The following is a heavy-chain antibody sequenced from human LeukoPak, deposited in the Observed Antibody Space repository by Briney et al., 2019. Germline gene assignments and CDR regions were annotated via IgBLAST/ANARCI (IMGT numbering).Heavy chain of an antibody. V-gene: IGHV1-2*04. J-gene: IGHJ5*02. CDR3: ARQMRYCSSTSCYGNWFDP. CDR1: GYTFTGYY. D-gene: IGHD2-2*01. CDR2: INPNSGGT. Sequence: ASVKVSCKASGYTFTGYYMHWVRQAPGQGLEWMGWINPNSGGTNYAQKFQGWVTVTRDTSISTAYMELSRLRSDDTAVYYCARQMRYCSSTSCYGNWFDPWGQGTLVTVSS.